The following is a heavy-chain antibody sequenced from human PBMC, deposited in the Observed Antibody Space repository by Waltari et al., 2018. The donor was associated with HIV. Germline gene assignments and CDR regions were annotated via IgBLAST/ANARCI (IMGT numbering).Heavy chain of an antibody. Sequence: EVQLVVSGGGVDRPGGSLGLSWVALGSSFNSYGSSWVRQGPGKGLEWVSGINWKGESPRYGDSVKGRFTISRDNAKNSLYLEMNSLRVEDTAFYYCARIRRKFGEPRPTGWFDPWGQGTQVIVSS. V-gene: IGHV3-20*04. D-gene: IGHD3-10*01. CDR1: GSSFNSYG. CDR3: ARIRRKFGEPRPTGWFDP. CDR2: INWKGESP. J-gene: IGHJ5*02.